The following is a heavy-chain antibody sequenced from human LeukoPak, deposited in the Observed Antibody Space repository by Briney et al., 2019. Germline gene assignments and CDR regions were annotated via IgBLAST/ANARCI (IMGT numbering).Heavy chain of an antibody. CDR2: ISSSGSTI. D-gene: IGHD3-22*01. CDR3: ARSSVVVIDFDY. J-gene: IGHJ4*02. V-gene: IGHV3-48*03. Sequence: GGSLRLSCAASGFTFSSYEMNWVRQAPGKGLERVSYISSSGSTIYYADSVKGRFTISRDNAKNSLYLQMNSLRAEDTAVYYCARSSVVVIDFDYWGQGTLVTVSS. CDR1: GFTFSSYE.